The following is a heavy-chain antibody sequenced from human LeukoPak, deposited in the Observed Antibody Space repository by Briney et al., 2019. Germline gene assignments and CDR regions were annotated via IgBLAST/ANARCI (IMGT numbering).Heavy chain of an antibody. CDR1: GGSFSGYY. CDR2: IYYSGST. D-gene: IGHD3-22*01. CDR3: ARTTYYYDSSGFLGVDAFDI. V-gene: IGHV4-59*01. Sequence: SETLSLTCAVYGGSFSGYYWSWIRQPPGKGLEWIGYIYYSGSTNYNPSLKSRVTISVDTSKNQFSLKLSSVTAADTAVYYCARTTYYYDSSGFLGVDAFDIWGQGTMVTVSS. J-gene: IGHJ3*02.